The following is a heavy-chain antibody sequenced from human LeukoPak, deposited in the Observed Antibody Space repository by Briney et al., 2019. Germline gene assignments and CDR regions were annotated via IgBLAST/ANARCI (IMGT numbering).Heavy chain of an antibody. CDR1: GFTFGDYA. D-gene: IGHD2-2*03. J-gene: IGHJ4*02. CDR2: IRSKAYGGTT. V-gene: IGHV3-49*04. CDR3: TRVMDIVVVPAACFDY. Sequence: QPGRSLRLSCTASGFTFGDYAMSWVRQAPGKGLEWVGFIRSKAYGGTTEYAASVKGRLTISRDDSKSIAYLQMNSLKTEDTAVYYCTRVMDIVVVPAACFDYWGQGTLVTVSS.